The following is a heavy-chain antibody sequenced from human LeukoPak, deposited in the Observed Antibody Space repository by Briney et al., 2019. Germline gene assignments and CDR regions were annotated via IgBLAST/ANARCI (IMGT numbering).Heavy chain of an antibody. J-gene: IGHJ4*02. CDR2: ISWNSGSI. D-gene: IGHD3-10*01. CDR1: GFTFDDYA. CDR3: AKDIGPLYYYGSGSYSYFDY. V-gene: IGHV3-9*01. Sequence: SGGSLRLSCAASGFTFDDYAMHWVRQAPGKGLEWDSGISWNSGSIGYADSVKGRFTISRDNAKNSLYLQMNSLRAEDTALYYCAKDIGPLYYYGSGSYSYFDYWGQGTLVTVSS.